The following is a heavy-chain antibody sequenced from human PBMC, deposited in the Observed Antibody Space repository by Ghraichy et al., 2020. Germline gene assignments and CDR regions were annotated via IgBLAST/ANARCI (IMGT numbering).Heavy chain of an antibody. Sequence: SETLSLTCTVSGGSLNSYFWTWIRQPPGRGLQWIGYSYYNGDTDYTPSLKSRLTMSIDTSKNQFSMKLRSLTAADTAVYYCAGESVRWSLGGMAVWGRGITVSVSS. CDR3: AGESVRWSLGGMAV. J-gene: IGHJ6*02. CDR1: GGSLNSYF. D-gene: IGHD2-8*01. V-gene: IGHV4-59*01. CDR2: SYYNGDT.